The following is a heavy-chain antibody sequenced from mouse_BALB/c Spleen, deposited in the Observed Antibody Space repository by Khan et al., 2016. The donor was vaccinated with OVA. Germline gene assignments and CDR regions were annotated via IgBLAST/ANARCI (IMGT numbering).Heavy chain of an antibody. CDR2: INTYPGEP. Sequence: QIQLVQSGPELKKPGETVKISCKASGYTFTTNGMNWVKQAPGKGLKWMGWINTYPGEPIYADDFKGRFAFSLETSASTAYLQINNLKNEDTATYFCARVGYNGTMDYWGQGTSGTVSS. CDR1: GYTFTTNG. D-gene: IGHD2-14*01. V-gene: IGHV9-3-1*01. J-gene: IGHJ4*01. CDR3: ARVGYNGTMDY.